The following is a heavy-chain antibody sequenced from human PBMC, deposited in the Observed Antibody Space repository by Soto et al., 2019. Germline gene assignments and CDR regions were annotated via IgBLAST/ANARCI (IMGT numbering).Heavy chain of an antibody. CDR1: GGPISSGGYY. CDR2: IYYSGST. D-gene: IGHD2-21*02. CDR3: ARASCGGDGYRFDY. J-gene: IGHJ4*02. V-gene: IGHV4-31*03. Sequence: SDTLSLTFTVSGGPISSGGYYWSWILQHPGKGLEWIGYIYYSGSTYYNPSLKSRVTISADTSKNQFSLKLSSVTAADTAVYSWARASCGGDGYRFDYGGKGTLFTVSS.